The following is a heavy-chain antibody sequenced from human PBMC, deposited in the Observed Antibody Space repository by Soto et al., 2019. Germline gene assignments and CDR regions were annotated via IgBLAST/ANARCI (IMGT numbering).Heavy chain of an antibody. Sequence: SETLSLTCALYGGSFDGYYWSWIRQSPGKGLEWIGEIHHSGSTNYNPSLKSRVTISVDTSKNQFSLRLTSVTAADTAVYYCARVRDWFDPWGQGTLVTVSS. D-gene: IGHD3-3*01. CDR3: ARVRDWFDP. CDR2: IHHSGST. V-gene: IGHV4-34*01. CDR1: GGSFDGYY. J-gene: IGHJ5*02.